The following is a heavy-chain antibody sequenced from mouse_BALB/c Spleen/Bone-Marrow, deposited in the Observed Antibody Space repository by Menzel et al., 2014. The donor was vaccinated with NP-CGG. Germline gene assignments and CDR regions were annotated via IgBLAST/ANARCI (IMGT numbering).Heavy chain of an antibody. CDR2: INPSTGYT. J-gene: IGHJ3*01. V-gene: IGHV1-7*01. D-gene: IGHD1-1*01. CDR3: ARGYYGSSLVY. CDR1: GYTFTSYW. Sequence: QVQLKQSGAELAKPGASVKMSCKASGYTFTSYWMHWVKPRPGQGLEWIGYINPSTGYTEYNQKFKDKATLTADKSSSTAYMQLSSLTSEDSAVYYCARGYYGSSLVYWGQGTLVTVSA.